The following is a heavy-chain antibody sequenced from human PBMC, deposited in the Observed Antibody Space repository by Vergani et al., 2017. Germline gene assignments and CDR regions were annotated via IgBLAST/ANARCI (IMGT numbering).Heavy chain of an antibody. V-gene: IGHV2-5*02. CDR3: GHSGYCSSTSCYTDGGYYYYYMDV. CDR2: IYWDDDE. Sequence: QITLKESGPTLVKLTQTLPLTCTFSGFPLSTSGVGVGWIRQPPGKALEWLALIYWDDDERYSPSLKSRLTITKDTSKNQVVLTMTNMDPVDTATYYCGHSGYCSSTSCYTDGGYYYYYMDVWGKGTTVTVSS. J-gene: IGHJ6*03. D-gene: IGHD2-2*02. CDR1: GFPLSTSGVG.